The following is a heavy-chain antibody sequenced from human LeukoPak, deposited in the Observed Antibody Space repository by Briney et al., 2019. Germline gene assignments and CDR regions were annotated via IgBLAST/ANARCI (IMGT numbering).Heavy chain of an antibody. CDR3: ATMGYSSSDVTPEDV. Sequence: PGGSLRLSCAASGFTFSSYAMSWVRQAPGKGLEWVSAISGSGGSTYYADSVKGRFTISRDNSKNTLYLQMNSLRAEDTAVYYCATMGYSSSDVTPEDVWGKGTTVTVSS. CDR1: GFTFSSYA. V-gene: IGHV3-23*01. D-gene: IGHD6-13*01. CDR2: ISGSGGST. J-gene: IGHJ6*04.